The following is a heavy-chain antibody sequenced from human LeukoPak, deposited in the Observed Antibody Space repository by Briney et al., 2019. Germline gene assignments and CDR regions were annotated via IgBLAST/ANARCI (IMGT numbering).Heavy chain of an antibody. Sequence: SQTLSLTFAISGDSVSSTSAAWSWIRQSPSRGLEWLGRAYYRSKLYIDHAESVKGRISIRSDTSKNQFSLQGNSVTPEDTAVYYCASGMLIKGHYYMDVWGKGNPVTVSS. V-gene: IGHV6-1*01. CDR3: ASGMLIKGHYYMDV. CDR1: GDSVSSTSAA. D-gene: IGHD1-1*01. J-gene: IGHJ6*03. CDR2: AYYRSKLYI.